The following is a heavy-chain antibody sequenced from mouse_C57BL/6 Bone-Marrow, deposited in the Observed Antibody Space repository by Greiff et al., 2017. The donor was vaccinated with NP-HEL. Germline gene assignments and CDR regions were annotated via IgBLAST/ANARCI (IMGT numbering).Heavy chain of an antibody. CDR2: IYPGDGDT. CDR3: ASPYYYAMDY. Sequence: QVQLQQSGPELVKPGASVKISCKASGYAFSSSWMNWVKQRPGQGLEWIGRIYPGDGDTNYNGKFKGKATLTADKSSSTAYMQLSSLTSEDSAVYFCASPYYYAMDYWGQGASVTVSS. V-gene: IGHV1-82*01. J-gene: IGHJ4*01. CDR1: GYAFSSSW.